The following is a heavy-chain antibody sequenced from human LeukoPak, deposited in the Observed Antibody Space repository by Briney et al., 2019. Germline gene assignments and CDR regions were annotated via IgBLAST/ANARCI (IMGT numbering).Heavy chain of an antibody. CDR2: ISSSGSTI. D-gene: IGHD3-16*01. CDR1: GFTFSSYE. V-gene: IGHV3-48*03. Sequence: PGGSLRLSCAASGFTFSSYEMSWVRQAPGKGLEWVSYISSSGSTIYYADSVKGRFTISRDNAKNSLYLQMNSLRAEDTAVYYCARWSAWGDYVWGSYQPVKGYFDYWGQGTLVTVSS. J-gene: IGHJ4*02. CDR3: ARWSAWGDYVWGSYQPVKGYFDY.